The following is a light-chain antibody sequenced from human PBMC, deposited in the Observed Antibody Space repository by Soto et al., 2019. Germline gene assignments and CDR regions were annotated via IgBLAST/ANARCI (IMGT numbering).Light chain of an antibody. Sequence: DIVLTQSPGTLSLSPGERATLSCRASQTVGSNYLAWYQQKPGQAPRLLMYGASSRATGIPDRFSGSGSGTDFTLTINRLEPEDFAVYYCQQYGGSPLYTFGQGTKLEIK. CDR1: QTVGSNY. J-gene: IGKJ2*01. CDR3: QQYGGSPLYT. CDR2: GAS. V-gene: IGKV3-20*01.